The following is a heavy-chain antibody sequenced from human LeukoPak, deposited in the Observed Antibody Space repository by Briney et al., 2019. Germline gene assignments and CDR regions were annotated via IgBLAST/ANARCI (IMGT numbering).Heavy chain of an antibody. V-gene: IGHV3-11*01. Sequence: GGSLRLSCAASGFTFSDYYMSWIRQAPGKGLEWVSYISSSGSTIYYADSVKGRFTISRDNAKNSLYLQMNSLRAEDTALYYCAKDHDSSGSYPRSFQHWGQGTLVTVSS. CDR2: ISSSGSTI. J-gene: IGHJ1*01. CDR3: AKDHDSSGSYPRSFQH. D-gene: IGHD3-22*01. CDR1: GFTFSDYY.